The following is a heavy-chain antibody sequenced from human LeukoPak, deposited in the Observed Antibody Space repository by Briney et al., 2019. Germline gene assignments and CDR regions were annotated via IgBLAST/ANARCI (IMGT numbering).Heavy chain of an antibody. CDR3: ARLRRRGYCSSTSCYGNWFDP. J-gene: IGHJ5*02. CDR2: IKPNSGDT. D-gene: IGHD2-2*01. Sequence: ASVKVSCKASGYTFSGYYLHWVGQAPGQGLEWMGWIKPNSGDTNHTQNFQGRVTMTRDTSISTAYMELSRLRSDDTAVYYCARLRRRGYCSSTSCYGNWFDPWGQGTLVTVSS. V-gene: IGHV1-2*02. CDR1: GYTFSGYY.